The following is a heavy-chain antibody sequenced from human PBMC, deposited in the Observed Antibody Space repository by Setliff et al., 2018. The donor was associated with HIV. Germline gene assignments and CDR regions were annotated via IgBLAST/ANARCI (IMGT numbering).Heavy chain of an antibody. J-gene: IGHJ5*02. V-gene: IGHV1-2*02. Sequence: GASVKVSCKASGYTFTANYMHWVRQAPGQGLEWMGWINPKNGVTNYAQKSLGRVTLTRETSISTAYMELSTLRSDGTPVYYCARNVPGILPRWVGFDPWGQGTLVTVS. CDR1: GYTFTANY. CDR3: ARNVPGILPRWVGFDP. D-gene: IGHD1-20*01. CDR2: INPKNGVT.